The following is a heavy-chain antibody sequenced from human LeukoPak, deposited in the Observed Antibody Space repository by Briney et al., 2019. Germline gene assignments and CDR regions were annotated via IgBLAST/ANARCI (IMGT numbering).Heavy chain of an antibody. V-gene: IGHV3-21*04. J-gene: IGHJ4*02. Sequence: GGSLRLSCAASGFSFERFTMNWVRQAPGKGLEWVSSISIRNTYIHYVDSVKGRFIISRDNARNSLYLQMNSLRGEDTAVYYCAKGRPRNYYDSSGYWMVDYWGQGTLVTVSS. CDR2: ISIRNTYI. CDR3: AKGRPRNYYDSSGYWMVDY. D-gene: IGHD3-22*01. CDR1: GFSFERFT.